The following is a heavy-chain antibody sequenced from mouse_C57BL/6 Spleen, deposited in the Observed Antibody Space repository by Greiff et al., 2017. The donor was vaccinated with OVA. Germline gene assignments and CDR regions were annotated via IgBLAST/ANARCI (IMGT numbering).Heavy chain of an antibody. Sequence: VQLQQSGAELVRPGASVTLSCKASGYTFTDYEMHWVKQTPVHGLEWIGAIDPETGGTAYNQKFKGKAILTADKSSSTAYMELRSLTSEDSAVYYCTRSDDYGWYYDVWGTGTTVTVSS. CDR3: TRSDDYGWYYDV. CDR2: IDPETGGT. J-gene: IGHJ1*03. D-gene: IGHD2-4*01. CDR1: GYTFTDYE. V-gene: IGHV1-15*01.